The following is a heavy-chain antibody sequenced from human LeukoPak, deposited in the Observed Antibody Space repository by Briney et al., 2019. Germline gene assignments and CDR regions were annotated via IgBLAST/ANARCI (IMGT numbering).Heavy chain of an antibody. J-gene: IGHJ6*03. Sequence: SETLSLTCTVSGGSVSSYYWSWIRQPPGKGLEWIGYIYYSGSTNYNPSLKSRVTMSVGTSKNQCSLKLGAVTAADSAVYYWGGVVPQYCGGARYSSYYYYYMDVCGKGTTVTVSS. D-gene: IGHD2-21*01. CDR2: IYYSGST. CDR1: GGSVSSYY. CDR3: GGVVPQYCGGARYSSYYYYYMDV. V-gene: IGHV4-59*02.